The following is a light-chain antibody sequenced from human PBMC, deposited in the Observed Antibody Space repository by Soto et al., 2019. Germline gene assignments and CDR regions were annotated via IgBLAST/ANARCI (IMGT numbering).Light chain of an antibody. J-gene: IGKJ4*01. Sequence: EIVLTQSPGTLSLSPGERVTLSCRASQSISSSQVAWYQQKPGQAPRLLIYGASSRATGVPDRFSGSGSGTDFTLTISMLEPEDFAVYFCQQYYFSPLTFGGGTKVEIK. CDR1: QSISSSQ. CDR2: GAS. V-gene: IGKV3-20*01. CDR3: QQYYFSPLT.